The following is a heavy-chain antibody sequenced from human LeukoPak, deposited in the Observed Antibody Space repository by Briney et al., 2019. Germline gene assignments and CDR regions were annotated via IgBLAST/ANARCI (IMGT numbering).Heavy chain of an antibody. CDR1: RFTFSGYA. V-gene: IGHV3-23*01. D-gene: IGHD4-23*01. CDR3: AIPYGGNSEDAFDI. J-gene: IGHJ3*02. Sequence: GGSLRLSCAASRFTFSGYAMSWVRQAPGKGLEWVSAISGSGDCTYYADSVKGRFTISRDNSKNTLYLQMNSLRAEDTAVYYCAIPYGGNSEDAFDIWGQGTMVTVSS. CDR2: ISGSGDCT.